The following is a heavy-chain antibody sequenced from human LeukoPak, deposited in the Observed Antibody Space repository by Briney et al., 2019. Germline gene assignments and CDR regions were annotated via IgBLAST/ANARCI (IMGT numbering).Heavy chain of an antibody. CDR3: ATLDSSGYRAAGGADALDI. V-gene: IGHV4-59*05. Sequence: SETLSLTCTVSGGSISSYYWSWIRQPAGKGLEWIGSIYYSGSTYYNPSLKSRVTISVDTSKNQFSLKLSSVTAADTAVYYCATLDSSGYRAAGGADALDIWGQGTMVTVSS. D-gene: IGHD3-22*01. CDR2: IYYSGST. CDR1: GGSISSYY. J-gene: IGHJ3*02.